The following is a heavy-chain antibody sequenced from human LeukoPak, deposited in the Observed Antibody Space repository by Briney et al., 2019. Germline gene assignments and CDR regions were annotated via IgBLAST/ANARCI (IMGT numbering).Heavy chain of an antibody. Sequence: PSETLSLTCTVSGGSISSSSYYWGWIRQPPGKGLEWIGSIYYSGSTYYNPSLKSRVTISVDTSKNQFSLKLSSVTAADTAVYYCARDLTDLNYFDYWGQGTLVTVSS. CDR1: GGSISSSSYY. V-gene: IGHV4-39*07. CDR3: ARDLTDLNYFDY. J-gene: IGHJ4*02. CDR2: IYYSGST.